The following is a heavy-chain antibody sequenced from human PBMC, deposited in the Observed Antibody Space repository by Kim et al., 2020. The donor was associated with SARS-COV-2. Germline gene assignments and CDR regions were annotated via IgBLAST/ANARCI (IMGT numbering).Heavy chain of an antibody. CDR1: GGSFSGYY. Sequence: SETLSLTCAVYGGSFSGYYWSWIRQPPGKGLEWIGEINHSGSTNYNPSLKSRVTISVDTSKNQFSLKLSSVTAADTAVYYCARGKIGYDILTGYYPNYYYYGMDVWGQGTTVTVSS. V-gene: IGHV4-34*01. D-gene: IGHD3-9*01. CDR3: ARGKIGYDILTGYYPNYYYYGMDV. J-gene: IGHJ6*02. CDR2: INHSGST.